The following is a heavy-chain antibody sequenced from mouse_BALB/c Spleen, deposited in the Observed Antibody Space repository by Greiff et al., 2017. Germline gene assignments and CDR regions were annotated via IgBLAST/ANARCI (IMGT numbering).Heavy chain of an antibody. V-gene: IGHV5-12-2*01. CDR3: ARQGYYDYDEGYFDY. Sequence: EVQLVESGGGLVQPGGSLKLSCAASGFTFSSYTMSWVRQTPEKRLEWVAYISNGGGSTYYPDTVKGRFTISRDNAKNTLYLQMSSLKSEDTAMYYCARQGYYDYDEGYFDYWGQGTTLTVSS. D-gene: IGHD2-4*01. J-gene: IGHJ2*01. CDR1: GFTFSSYT. CDR2: ISNGGGST.